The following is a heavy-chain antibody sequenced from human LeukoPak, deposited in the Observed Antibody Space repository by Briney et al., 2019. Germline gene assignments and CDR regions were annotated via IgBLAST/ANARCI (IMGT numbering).Heavy chain of an antibody. V-gene: IGHV3-11*01. J-gene: IGHJ4*02. CDR3: AQSGQLGPTGGSPIRY. D-gene: IGHD6-6*01. Sequence: GGSLRLSCAASGFTFSDYYMSWIRQAPGKGLEWVSYISSSGSTIYYADSVKGRFTTSRDNAKNSLYLQMNSLRAEDTAVYYCAQSGQLGPTGGSPIRYWGQGTLVTVSS. CDR1: GFTFSDYY. CDR2: ISSSGSTI.